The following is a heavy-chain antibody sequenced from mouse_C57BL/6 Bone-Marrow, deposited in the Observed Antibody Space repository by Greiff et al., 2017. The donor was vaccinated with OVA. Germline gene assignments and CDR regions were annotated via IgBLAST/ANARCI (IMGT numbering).Heavy chain of an antibody. CDR1: GYTFTSYW. D-gene: IGHD2-1*01. CDR2: IDPSESYT. J-gene: IGHJ1*03. V-gene: IGHV1-69*01. Sequence: QVQLQQPGAELVMPGASVKLSCKASGYTFTSYWMHWVKQRPGQGLEWIGEIDPSESYTNYNQKFKGKSTLTVDKSSSTAYMQLSSLTSEDSAVYYCAIYYKGYFDVWGTGTTVTVSS. CDR3: AIYYKGYFDV.